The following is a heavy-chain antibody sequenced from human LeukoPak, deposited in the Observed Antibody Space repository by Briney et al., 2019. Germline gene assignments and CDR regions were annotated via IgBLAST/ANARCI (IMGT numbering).Heavy chain of an antibody. V-gene: IGHV3-30*04. Sequence: GSSLRLSCASCGFIYSSYAMHWVRQAPGKGREGVAVIPYGGSNKYYADSVKRRFTICRDNSKNTLYLQMNSLRAEDTAVYYCARDRDYGDYYYYYGMDVWGQGPTVSVSS. CDR1: GFIYSSYA. J-gene: IGHJ6*02. CDR2: IPYGGSNK. D-gene: IGHD4-17*01. CDR3: ARDRDYGDYYYYYGMDV.